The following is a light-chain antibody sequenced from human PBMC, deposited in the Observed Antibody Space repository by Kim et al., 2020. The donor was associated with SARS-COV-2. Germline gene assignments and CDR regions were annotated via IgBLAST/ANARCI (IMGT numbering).Light chain of an antibody. CDR3: QAWDSSTAV. V-gene: IGLV3-1*01. Sequence: VSPGQTATITCSGDRLGDKFACWFKQIPGQSPTLVIYRDTKRPSGIPERFTASNSGTTATLTISGTQPIDEADYYCQAWDSSTAVFGGGTQLTVL. CDR1: RLGDKF. J-gene: IGLJ3*02. CDR2: RDT.